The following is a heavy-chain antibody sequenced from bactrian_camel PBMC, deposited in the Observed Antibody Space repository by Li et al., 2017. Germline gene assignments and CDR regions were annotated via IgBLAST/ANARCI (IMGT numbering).Heavy chain of an antibody. J-gene: IGHJ4*01. CDR2: LNEGGSST. V-gene: IGHV3S54*01. Sequence: QVQLVESGGGSVQAGGSLRLSCSASGTTNCMAWFRQAPGKEREGVAALNEGGSSTDYSDDVKGRFTISHDNAKNTLYLQMNSLKPEDTAMYYCSAWSECDSGPNYHWGQGTQVTVS. D-gene: IGHD3*01. CDR3: SAWSECDSGPNYH. CDR1: GTTNC.